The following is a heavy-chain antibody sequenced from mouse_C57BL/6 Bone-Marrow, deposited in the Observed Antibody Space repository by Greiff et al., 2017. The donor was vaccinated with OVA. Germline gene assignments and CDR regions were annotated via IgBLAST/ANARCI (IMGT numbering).Heavy chain of an antibody. Sequence: EVKVVESGGGLVQPKGSLKLSCAASGFSFNTYAMNWVRQAPGKGLEWVARIRSKSNNYATYYADSVKDRFTISRDDSESMLYLQMNNLKTEDTAMYYCVRHGGKAYWGQGTLVTVSA. CDR3: VRHGGKAY. CDR2: IRSKSNNYAT. V-gene: IGHV10-1*01. J-gene: IGHJ3*01. CDR1: GFSFNTYA.